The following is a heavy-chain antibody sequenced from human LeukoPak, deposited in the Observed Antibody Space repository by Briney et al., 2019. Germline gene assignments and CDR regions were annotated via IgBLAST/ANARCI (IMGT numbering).Heavy chain of an antibody. Sequence: SETLSLTCAVYGGSFSGYYWTWIRQPPGKGLEWIGEINHSGSTSYNPSLKSRVTISVDTSKNQFSLKLSSVTAADTAVYYCARQNYDILTGYYSDYWGQGTLVTVSS. D-gene: IGHD3-9*01. J-gene: IGHJ4*02. CDR1: GGSFSGYY. CDR2: INHSGST. CDR3: ARQNYDILTGYYSDY. V-gene: IGHV4-34*01.